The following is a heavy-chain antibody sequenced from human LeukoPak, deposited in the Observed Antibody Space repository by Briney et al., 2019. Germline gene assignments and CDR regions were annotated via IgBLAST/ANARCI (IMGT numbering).Heavy chain of an antibody. CDR3: AARGRGSYFGY. CDR2: IYYSGST. Sequence: SETLSLTCTVSGGSISTFYWTWIRQPAGKGLEWIGYIYYSGSTNYNPSLKSRVTISVDTSKNQFSLKLSSVTAADTAVYYCAARGRGSYFGYWGQGTLVTVSS. J-gene: IGHJ4*02. D-gene: IGHD3-16*01. V-gene: IGHV4-59*01. CDR1: GGSISTFY.